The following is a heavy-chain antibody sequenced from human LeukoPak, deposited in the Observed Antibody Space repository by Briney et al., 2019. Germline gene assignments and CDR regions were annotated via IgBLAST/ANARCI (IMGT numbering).Heavy chain of an antibody. D-gene: IGHD3-16*02. Sequence: GRSLRLSCAASGFTFSSYGMHWVRQAPGKGLEWVAVIAYDGSNKYYADSVKGRFTISRDNSKNTLYLQMNSLRAEDTAVYYCAKIGLDAFGGVIGYFDYWGQGTLVTVSS. V-gene: IGHV3-30*18. CDR2: IAYDGSNK. CDR3: AKIGLDAFGGVIGYFDY. J-gene: IGHJ4*02. CDR1: GFTFSSYG.